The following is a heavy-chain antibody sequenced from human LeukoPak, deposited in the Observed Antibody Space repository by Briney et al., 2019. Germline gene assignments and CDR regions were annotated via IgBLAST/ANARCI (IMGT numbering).Heavy chain of an antibody. J-gene: IGHJ5*02. Sequence: SQTLSLTCPVSGGSISSGGYYWTWIRQLPGRGLEWIGYIYNSGDTYYHPSLKSRVSISGDTSKNQFSLKLSSLTAADTAVYFCARGLGSSSTNNNWFDPWGQGTLVTVSS. V-gene: IGHV4-31*03. CDR2: IYNSGDT. CDR1: GGSISSGGYY. D-gene: IGHD6-6*01. CDR3: ARGLGSSSTNNNWFDP.